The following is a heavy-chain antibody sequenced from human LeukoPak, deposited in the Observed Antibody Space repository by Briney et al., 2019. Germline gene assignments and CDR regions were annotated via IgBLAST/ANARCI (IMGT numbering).Heavy chain of an antibody. Sequence: GASVKVSCRASGYTFTSYGISRVRQAPGQALEWMGWISAYIGNTNYAKKLQGQVAMTTDTSTSTAYMELRCLRSGDTAVYYCERVSLPYYDFWSGFTYYFDYWGQGTLVTVSS. CDR2: ISAYIGNT. CDR3: ERVSLPYYDFWSGFTYYFDY. CDR1: GYTFTSYG. D-gene: IGHD3-3*01. J-gene: IGHJ4*02. V-gene: IGHV1-18*01.